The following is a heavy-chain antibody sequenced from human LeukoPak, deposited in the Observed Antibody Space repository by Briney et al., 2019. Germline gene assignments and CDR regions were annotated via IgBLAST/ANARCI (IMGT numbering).Heavy chain of an antibody. J-gene: IGHJ3*02. CDR3: ARIAWYFEQAFDI. CDR2: IYYSGNT. Sequence: SETLSLTCTVSGGSISGSSYYWGWIRQPPGKGLEWIGSIYYSGNTYYNPSLKSRVTISVDTSKNQFSLKLRSVTAADTAVYYCARIAWYFEQAFDIWGQGTMVTVSS. D-gene: IGHD1/OR15-1a*01. V-gene: IGHV4-39*01. CDR1: GGSISGSSYY.